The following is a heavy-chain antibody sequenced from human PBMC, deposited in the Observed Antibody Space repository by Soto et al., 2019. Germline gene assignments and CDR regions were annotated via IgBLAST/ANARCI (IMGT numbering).Heavy chain of an antibody. D-gene: IGHD3-10*01. CDR2: IYYSGST. V-gene: IGHV4-39*01. J-gene: IGHJ5*02. CDR1: GGSISSSSYY. CDR3: AGHWGSFGELLNWFDP. Sequence: LSLTCTVSGGSISSSSYYWGWIRQPPGKGLEWIGSIYYSGSTYYNPSLKSRVTISVDTSKNQFSLKLSSVTAADTAVYYCAGHWGSFGELLNWFDPWGQGTLGTVSS.